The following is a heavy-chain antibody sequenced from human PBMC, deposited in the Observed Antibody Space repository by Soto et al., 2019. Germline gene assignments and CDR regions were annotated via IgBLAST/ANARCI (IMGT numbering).Heavy chain of an antibody. V-gene: IGHV1-69*01. CDR3: ARGWGYDSTDYYYAY. CDR1: GGTFNRHA. D-gene: IGHD3-22*01. J-gene: IGHJ4*02. CDR2: IIPIFGTG. Sequence: QVQLVQSGAEVRKPGSSVKVSCKASGGTFNRHAISWVRQAPGQGLEWMGVIIPIFGTGNHAQKFQGRVTITADESKSTAYMELSSLRYEDTAVYYCARGWGYDSTDYYYAYWGQGTLVIVSS.